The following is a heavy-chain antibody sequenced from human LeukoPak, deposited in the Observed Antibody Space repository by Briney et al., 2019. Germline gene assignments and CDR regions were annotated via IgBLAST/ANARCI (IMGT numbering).Heavy chain of an antibody. CDR3: AREWNIVVVPAAYYGMDV. J-gene: IGHJ6*02. V-gene: IGHV1-18*01. D-gene: IGHD2-2*01. CDR2: ISAYNGNT. Sequence: GASVKVSCKASGYTFTSYGISWVRQAPGQGLEWMGWISAYNGNTNYAQKLQGRVTMTTGTSTSTAYMELRSLRSDDTAVYYCAREWNIVVVPAAYYGMDVWGQGTTVTVSS. CDR1: GYTFTSYG.